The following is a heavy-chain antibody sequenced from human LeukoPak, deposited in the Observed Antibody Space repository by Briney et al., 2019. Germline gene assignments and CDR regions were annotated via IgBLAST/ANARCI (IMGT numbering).Heavy chain of an antibody. D-gene: IGHD2-2*01. CDR1: GGSFSGYY. CDR2: INHSGST. J-gene: IGHJ6*02. Sequence: SETLSLTCAVYGGSFSGYYWSWIRQPPGKGLEWIGEINHSGSTNYNPSLKSRVTISVDTSKNQFSLKLRSVTAADTAVYYCARVVPALFGMDVWGQGTTVTVSS. CDR3: ARVVPALFGMDV. V-gene: IGHV4-34*01.